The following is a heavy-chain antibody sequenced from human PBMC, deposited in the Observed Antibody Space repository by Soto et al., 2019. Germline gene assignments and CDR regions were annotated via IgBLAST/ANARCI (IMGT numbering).Heavy chain of an antibody. CDR2: ISYDGSNK. V-gene: IGHV3-30*18. CDR1: GFTFSSYG. CDR3: AKAYSNHKDYYYYYMDV. D-gene: IGHD4-4*01. Sequence: QVQLVESGGGVVQPGRSLRLSCAASGFTFSSYGMHWVRQAPGKGLEWVAVISYDGSNKYYADSVKGRFTISRDNSKNTLYLQMNSLRAEDTAVYYCAKAYSNHKDYYYYYMDVGGKGTTVTVSS. J-gene: IGHJ6*03.